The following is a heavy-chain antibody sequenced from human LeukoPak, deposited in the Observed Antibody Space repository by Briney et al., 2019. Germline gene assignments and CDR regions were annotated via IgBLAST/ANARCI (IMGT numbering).Heavy chain of an antibody. J-gene: IGHJ3*02. CDR2: IYPGDSDT. D-gene: IGHD4-23*01. CDR1: EYSFTNYC. Sequence: GASLKVSCKGSEYSFTNYCIGWVRQMSGKGLEWMGFIYPGDSDTRYSPSFQGQVTISADKSISTAYLQLSSLKAADTAMYYCARLQTPLDTIRWGAFDIWGQGTMVTVSS. CDR3: ARLQTPLDTIRWGAFDI. V-gene: IGHV5-51*01.